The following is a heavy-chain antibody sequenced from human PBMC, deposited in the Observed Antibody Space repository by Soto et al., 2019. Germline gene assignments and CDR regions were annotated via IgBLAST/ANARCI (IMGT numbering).Heavy chain of an antibody. CDR3: ARMEQAGYLSYYYYGMDV. CDR2: IYYSGST. Sequence: SETLSLTCPFSGGSISSGGYYWSWIRQHPGRGLEWIGYIYYSGSTYYNPSLKSRVTISVDTSKNQFSLKLSSVTAADTAVYYCARMEQAGYLSYYYYGMDVWGQGTTVTVSS. CDR1: GGSISSGGYY. J-gene: IGHJ6*02. D-gene: IGHD3-9*01. V-gene: IGHV4-31*03.